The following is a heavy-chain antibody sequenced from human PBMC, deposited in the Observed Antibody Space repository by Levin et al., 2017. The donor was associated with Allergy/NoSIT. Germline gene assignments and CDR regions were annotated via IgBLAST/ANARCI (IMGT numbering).Heavy chain of an antibody. CDR2: IYSGGST. D-gene: IGHD3-3*01. CDR3: ASFDFWSGYYFDY. CDR1: GFTVSSNY. Sequence: GGSLRRSCAASGFTVSSNYMSWVRQAPGKGLEWVSVIYSGGSTYYADSVKGRFTISRDNSKNTLYLQMNSLRAEDTAVYYCASFDFWSGYYFDYWGQGTLVTVSS. V-gene: IGHV3-53*01. J-gene: IGHJ4*02.